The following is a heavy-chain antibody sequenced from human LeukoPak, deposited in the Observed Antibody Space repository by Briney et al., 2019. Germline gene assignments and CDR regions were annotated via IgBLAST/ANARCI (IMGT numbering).Heavy chain of an antibody. CDR2: ISSDGTTT. CDR3: TTIAADRIGY. J-gene: IGHJ4*02. Sequence: QPGGSLRLSCAASGFTFSSHWMHWVRQAPGKGLVWVSRISSDGTTTSYADSVKGRFTISRDNAKNTLYLGMNSLRAEDTAVYYCTTIAADRIGYWGQGTLVTVSS. CDR1: GFTFSSHW. V-gene: IGHV3-74*01. D-gene: IGHD6-13*01.